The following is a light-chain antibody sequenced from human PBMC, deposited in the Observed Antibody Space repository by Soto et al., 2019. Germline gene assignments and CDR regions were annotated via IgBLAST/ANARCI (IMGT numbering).Light chain of an antibody. CDR3: CSHAGGITVDV. CDR2: EGN. Sequence: QSVLTQPASVSGSPGQSITISCTGISSDVGTYTLISWYQQYPGKAPKLVIYEGNKRPSGVSNRFSGSKSGNTASLTISGLQAEDEADYYCCSHAGGITVDVFGAGTKVTVL. CDR1: SSDVGTYTL. J-gene: IGLJ1*01. V-gene: IGLV2-23*01.